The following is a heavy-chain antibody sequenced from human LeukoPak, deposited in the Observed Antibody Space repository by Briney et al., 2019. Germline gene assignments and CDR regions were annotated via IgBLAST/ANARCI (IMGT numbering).Heavy chain of an antibody. V-gene: IGHV3-7*01. CDR1: GFAFSTYW. CDR2: IKQDGSER. CDR3: ARDPGYM. J-gene: IGHJ4*02. D-gene: IGHD5-24*01. Sequence: GGSLRLSCAASGFAFSTYWMSWFRQAPGKGPEWVANIKQDGSERYYVDSVKGRFTISRDNAKNSVYLQMNSLRAEATALYYCARDPGYMWGQGTLVTVSS.